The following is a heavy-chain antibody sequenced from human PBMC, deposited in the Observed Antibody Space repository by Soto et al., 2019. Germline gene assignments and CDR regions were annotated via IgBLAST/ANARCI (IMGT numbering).Heavy chain of an antibody. Sequence: PGGSLRLSCAASGFTFSGSAMHWVRQASGKGLEWVGRIRSKANSYATAYAASVKGRFTISRDDSKNTAYLQMNSLKTEDTAVYYCTSIVVVIGGYYFDYWGQGTLVTAPQ. CDR1: GFTFSGSA. CDR2: IRSKANSYAT. V-gene: IGHV3-73*01. CDR3: TSIVVVIGGYYFDY. J-gene: IGHJ4*02. D-gene: IGHD3-22*01.